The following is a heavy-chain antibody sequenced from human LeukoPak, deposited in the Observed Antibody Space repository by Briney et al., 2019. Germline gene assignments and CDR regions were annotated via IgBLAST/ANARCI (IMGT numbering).Heavy chain of an antibody. V-gene: IGHV1-69*04. CDR2: IIPILGIA. D-gene: IGHD3-10*01. CDR1: GGTFSSYA. J-gene: IGHJ3*02. CDR3: ATYMVRGVTIGGAFDI. Sequence: SVKVSCKASGGTFSSYAISWVRQAPGQGLEWMGRIIPILGIANYAQKFQGRVTITADKSTSTAYMELSSLRPEDTAVYYCATYMVRGVTIGGAFDIWGQGTMVTVSS.